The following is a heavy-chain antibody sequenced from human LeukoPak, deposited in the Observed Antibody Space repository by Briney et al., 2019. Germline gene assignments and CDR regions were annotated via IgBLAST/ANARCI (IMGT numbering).Heavy chain of an antibody. J-gene: IGHJ4*02. CDR3: ARASFLGGRRGTVDY. V-gene: IGHV4-34*01. D-gene: IGHD1-1*01. CDR2: INHSGST. CDR1: GGSFSGYY. Sequence: SETLSLTCAVYGGSFSGYYWSWIRQPPGKGLERIGEINHSGSTNYNPSLKSRVTISVDTSKNQFSLKLSSVTAADTAVYYCARASFLGGRRGTVDYWGQGTLVTVSS.